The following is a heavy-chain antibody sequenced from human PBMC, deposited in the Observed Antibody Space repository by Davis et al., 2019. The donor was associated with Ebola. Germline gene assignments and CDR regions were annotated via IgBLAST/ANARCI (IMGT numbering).Heavy chain of an antibody. D-gene: IGHD3-22*01. CDR1: GYTFTSYG. CDR2: ISAYNGNT. V-gene: IGHV1-18*01. J-gene: IGHJ4*02. CDR3: ARDHRYYYDSSGYTSAY. Sequence: ASVHVSCMASGYTFTSYGTSWVRQVPEQGLEWMGWISAYNGNTNYAQKLQGRVTMTTDTSTSTAYMELRSLRSDDTAVYYCARDHRYYYDSSGYTSAYWGQGTLVTVSS.